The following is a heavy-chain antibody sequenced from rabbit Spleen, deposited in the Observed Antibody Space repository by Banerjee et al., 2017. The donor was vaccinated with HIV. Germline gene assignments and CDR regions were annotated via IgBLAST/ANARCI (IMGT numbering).Heavy chain of an antibody. D-gene: IGHD1-1*01. CDR1: GFSFISSYY. Sequence: QSLEESGGDLVKPGASLTLTCSASGFSFISSYYMCWVCQAPGKGLEWIACIYAGSGGSTYYASWAKGRFTISKTSSTTVTLQMTSLTAADTATYFCAREDYNDNGVFHENLWGPGTLVTVS. CDR3: AREDYNDNGVFHENL. V-gene: IGHV1S40*01. CDR2: IYAGSGGST. J-gene: IGHJ4*01.